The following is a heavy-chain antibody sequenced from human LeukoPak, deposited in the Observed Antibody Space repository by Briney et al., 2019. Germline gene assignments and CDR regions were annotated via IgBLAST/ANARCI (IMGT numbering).Heavy chain of an antibody. D-gene: IGHD1-26*01. J-gene: IGHJ4*02. CDR1: GFTFSDYY. CDR2: ISSSGSTI. V-gene: IGHV3-11*01. Sequence: PGGSLRLSRAASGFTFSDYYMSWIRQAPGKGLEWVSYISSSGSTIYYADSEKGRFTISRDNAKNSLYLQMNSLRAEDTAVYYCAREISGERTYYFDYWGQGTLVTVSS. CDR3: AREISGERTYYFDY.